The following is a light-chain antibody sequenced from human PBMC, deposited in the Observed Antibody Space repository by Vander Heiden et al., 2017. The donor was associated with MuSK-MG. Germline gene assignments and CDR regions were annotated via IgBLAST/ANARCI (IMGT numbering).Light chain of an antibody. J-gene: IGKJ5*01. CDR3: QQRSNCPIT. CDR2: DAS. V-gene: IGKV3-11*01. Sequence: DIMLTQSPATLSLSPGERATLSCRASQSVSSYLAWYQQKPGQAPRLLIYDASSRATGIPARFSGSGSGTDFTLSISSLEPEDFAVYYCQQRSNCPITFGQGTRLEIK. CDR1: QSVSSY.